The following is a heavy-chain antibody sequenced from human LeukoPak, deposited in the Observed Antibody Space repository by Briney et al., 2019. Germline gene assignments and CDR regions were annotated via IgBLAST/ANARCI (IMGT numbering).Heavy chain of an antibody. J-gene: IGHJ4*02. CDR2: ISSSGSTI. V-gene: IGHV3-11*04. D-gene: IGHD3-22*01. CDR3: ARAGLRTYYDSSGYYGDY. Sequence: GGSLRLSCAASGFTFSDYYMSWIRQAPGKGLEWVSYISSSGSTIYYADSVKGRFTISRDSAKNSLYLQMNSLRAEDTAVYYCARAGLRTYYDSSGYYGDYWGQGTLVTVSS. CDR1: GFTFSDYY.